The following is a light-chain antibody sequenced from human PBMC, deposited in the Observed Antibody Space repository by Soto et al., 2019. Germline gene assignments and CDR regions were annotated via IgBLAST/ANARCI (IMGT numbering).Light chain of an antibody. CDR3: QQYNVWPLT. Sequence: EIVMTQSPVTLSVSPGDRATLSCRASQSVNSNLAWYQQKPGQTTKLLIYVASTRATGIPARFSGSGSGTEFTLTISSQQSEDFAVYYCQQYNVWPLTFGGGTKVEFK. CDR1: QSVNSN. V-gene: IGKV3-15*01. CDR2: VAS. J-gene: IGKJ4*01.